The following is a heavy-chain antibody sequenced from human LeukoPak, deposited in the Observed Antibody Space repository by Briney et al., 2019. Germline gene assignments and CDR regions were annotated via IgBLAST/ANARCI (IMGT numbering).Heavy chain of an antibody. Sequence: SVKVSCKASGGTFSSYAISWVRQAPGQGLEWMGRIIPILGIANYAQKFQGRATITADKSTSTAYMELSSLRSEDTAVYYCARVPNSRGMDDFWSGYYTIEENWFDPWGQGTLVTVSS. CDR3: ARVPNSRGMDDFWSGYYTIEENWFDP. V-gene: IGHV1-69*04. CDR2: IIPILGIA. CDR1: GGTFSSYA. J-gene: IGHJ5*02. D-gene: IGHD3-3*01.